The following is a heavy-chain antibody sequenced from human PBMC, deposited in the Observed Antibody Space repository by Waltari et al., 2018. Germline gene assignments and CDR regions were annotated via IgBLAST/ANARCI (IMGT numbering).Heavy chain of an antibody. CDR1: GGTFSSYA. Sequence: QVQLVQSGAEVKKPGSSVKVSCKASGGTFSSYAISWVRQAPGQGLEWMGGIIPIFGTANYAQKFQGRVTITADESTSTAYMELSSLRSEDTAVYYCARDTGTIGYCSGGSCEPWDYWGQGTLVTVSS. V-gene: IGHV1-69*01. D-gene: IGHD2-15*01. CDR3: ARDTGTIGYCSGGSCEPWDY. J-gene: IGHJ4*02. CDR2: IIPIFGTA.